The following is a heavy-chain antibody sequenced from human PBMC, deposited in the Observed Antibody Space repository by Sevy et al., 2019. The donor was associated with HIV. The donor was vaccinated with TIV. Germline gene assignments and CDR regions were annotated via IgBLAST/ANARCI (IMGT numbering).Heavy chain of an antibody. CDR2: ISPVDDT. Sequence: GGSLRLSCAASGFTFTDYDMHWVRQGSGRGLEWVSGISPVDDTNYPDFLKGRFTISRENAKKSLFLQINSLRAEDTAVYYCVRAGGTFDSYWYFDHWGRGTLVTVSS. V-gene: IGHV3-13*01. D-gene: IGHD1-26*01. J-gene: IGHJ2*01. CDR1: GFTFTDYD. CDR3: VRAGGTFDSYWYFDH.